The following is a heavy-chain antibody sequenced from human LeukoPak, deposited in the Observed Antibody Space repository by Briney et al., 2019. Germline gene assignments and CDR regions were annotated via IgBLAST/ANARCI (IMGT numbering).Heavy chain of an antibody. V-gene: IGHV3-23*01. Sequence: PGGSLRLSCAATGFTFSNYIMTWVRQAPGKGLEWVSGISDGGGSTYYADSVRGRFTISRDNSKTTVFLQMNSLRAEDTAVYYCTYVISGWAFEYWGQGTLVTVSS. CDR2: ISDGGGST. CDR1: GFTFSNYI. J-gene: IGHJ4*02. CDR3: TYVISGWAFEY. D-gene: IGHD6-19*01.